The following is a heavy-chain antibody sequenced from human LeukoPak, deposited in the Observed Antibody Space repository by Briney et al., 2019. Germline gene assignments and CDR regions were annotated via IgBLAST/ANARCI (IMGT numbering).Heavy chain of an antibody. V-gene: IGHV3-11*06. CDR2: ITSSSSYI. D-gene: IGHD3-22*01. J-gene: IGHJ4*02. CDR1: GGSFSGYY. CDR3: ARHVVAVGFDY. Sequence: LSLTCAVYGGSFSGYYWSWIRQPPGKGLEWVSSITSSSSYIYYADSVKGRFTISRDNAKNSLCLQMNSLRAEDTAVYYCARHVVAVGFDYWGQGTLVTVSS.